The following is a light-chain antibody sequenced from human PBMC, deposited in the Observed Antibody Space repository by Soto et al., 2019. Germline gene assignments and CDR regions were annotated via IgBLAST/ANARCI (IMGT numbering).Light chain of an antibody. CDR3: QQYRNLST. CDR1: QSINNY. J-gene: IGKJ1*01. V-gene: IGKV1-5*03. Sequence: DIQLTQSPSTLSASVGDRVTLSCRASQSINNYLAWYQQKPGKAPKLLIYKASTLESGVPSTFSGSGSGTEFSLTLRSLQRDDFATYYCQQYRNLSTFGQGTKVDIK. CDR2: KAS.